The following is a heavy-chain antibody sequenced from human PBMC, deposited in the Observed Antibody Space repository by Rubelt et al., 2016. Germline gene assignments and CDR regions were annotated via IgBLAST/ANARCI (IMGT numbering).Heavy chain of an antibody. V-gene: IGHV1-46*01. CDR2: INPSGGST. CDR3: ARGTMVRGAPDV. Sequence: QVQLVQSGAEVKKPGASVKVSCKASGYTFTGYYMHWVRQAPGQGLEWMGIINPSGGSTSYAQKFQGRVTITRDTSTSTVYMELSSLRSDDTAVYYCARGTMVRGAPDVWGQGTTVNVSS. CDR1: GYTFTGYY. D-gene: IGHD3-10*01. J-gene: IGHJ6*02.